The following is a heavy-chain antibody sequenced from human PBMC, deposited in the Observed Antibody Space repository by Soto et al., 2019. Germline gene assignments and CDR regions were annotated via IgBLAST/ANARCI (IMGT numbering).Heavy chain of an antibody. J-gene: IGHJ4*02. CDR1: GFTFSTSW. CDR3: ARGPSGWFGYDY. CDR2: INSDASTT. D-gene: IGHD6-19*01. V-gene: IGHV3-74*01. Sequence: EVQLVESGGGLVQPGGSLRLSCAASGFTFSTSWMHWVRQAAGKGLVWVSRINSDASTTNYADSVKGRFTISRDNAKNTLYLQMESLTAEDTAVYYCARGPSGWFGYDYWGQGTLVTVSS.